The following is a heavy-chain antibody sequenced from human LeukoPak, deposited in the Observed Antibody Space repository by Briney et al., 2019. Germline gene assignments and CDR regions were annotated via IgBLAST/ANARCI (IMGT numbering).Heavy chain of an antibody. Sequence: PSETLSLTCTVSGVSISSFSWSWIRQPPGKGLEWIGYIYDSGSTNYNPSLKSRVTISRDTSNNQFSLKLTSVTAADTAIYYCARQRTRFDSWGQGTLVTVSS. CDR3: ARQRTRFDS. CDR2: IYDSGST. V-gene: IGHV4-59*01. CDR1: GVSISSFS. J-gene: IGHJ4*02. D-gene: IGHD3/OR15-3a*01.